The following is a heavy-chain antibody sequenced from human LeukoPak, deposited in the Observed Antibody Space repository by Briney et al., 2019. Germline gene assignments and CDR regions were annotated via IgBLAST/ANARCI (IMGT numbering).Heavy chain of an antibody. Sequence: GGSLRLSCAASGFTFSSYGMHWVRQAPGKGLEWVAFIRYDGSNKYYADSVKGRFTISRDDSKNTLYLQMNSLRVEDTAMLYCAKVGIRYFDWSTPDYWGQGTLVTVSS. CDR1: GFTFSSYG. CDR3: AKVGIRYFDWSTPDY. D-gene: IGHD3-9*01. J-gene: IGHJ4*02. CDR2: IRYDGSNK. V-gene: IGHV3-30*02.